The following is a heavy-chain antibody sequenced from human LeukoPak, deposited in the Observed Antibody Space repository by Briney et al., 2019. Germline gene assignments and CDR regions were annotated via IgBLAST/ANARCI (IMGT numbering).Heavy chain of an antibody. J-gene: IGHJ5*02. CDR3: ARDNSAAALDP. V-gene: IGHV3-15*01. CDR1: GFTFSNAW. Sequence: GGSLRLSCAASGFTFSNAWMSWVRQAPGKGLEWVGRIKSKTDGGTTDYAAPVKGRFTISRDDSKNTLYLQMNSLKTEDTAVYYCARDNSAAALDPWGQGTLVTVSS. CDR2: IKSKTDGGTT. D-gene: IGHD6-13*01.